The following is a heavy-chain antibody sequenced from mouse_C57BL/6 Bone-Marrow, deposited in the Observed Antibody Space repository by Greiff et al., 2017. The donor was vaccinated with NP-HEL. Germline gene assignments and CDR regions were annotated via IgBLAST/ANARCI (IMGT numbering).Heavy chain of an antibody. Sequence: VKLMESGAELARPGASVKLSCKASGYTFTSYGISWVKQRTGQGLEWIGEIYPRSGNTYYNEKFKGKATLTADKSSSTAYMGLRSLTSEDSAVYFWARAIITTVVATRDYAMDYWGQGTSVTVSS. CDR2: IYPRSGNT. D-gene: IGHD1-1*01. J-gene: IGHJ4*01. V-gene: IGHV1-81*01. CDR1: GYTFTSYG. CDR3: ARAIITTVVATRDYAMDY.